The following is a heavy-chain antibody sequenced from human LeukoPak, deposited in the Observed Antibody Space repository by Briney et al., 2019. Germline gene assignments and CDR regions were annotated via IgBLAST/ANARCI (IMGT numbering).Heavy chain of an antibody. CDR2: INHSGST. Sequence: PSETLSLTYTVSDDSITIYYWSWIRQPPGKGLEWIGEINHSGSTNYNPSLRSRVTISEDTSKNQFSLKLRSVTAADTAVYYCARGPRFGELLWHWFDPWGQGTLVTVSS. CDR1: DDSITIYY. D-gene: IGHD3-10*01. V-gene: IGHV4-59*08. CDR3: ARGPRFGELLWHWFDP. J-gene: IGHJ5*02.